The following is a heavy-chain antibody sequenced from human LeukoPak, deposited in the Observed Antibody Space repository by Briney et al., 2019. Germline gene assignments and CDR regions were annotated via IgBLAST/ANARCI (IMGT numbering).Heavy chain of an antibody. CDR3: ASGLVITGTFDY. Sequence: GSSVKVSFKSSGSTFTSYYIHWVWHAPGQGLEWMGIIKPSGGSTSSAQKFHGRLTMTRDLSTSTVYRELRSLRAEETAVYFCASGLVITGTFDYWGQGTLVTASS. D-gene: IGHD1-20*01. CDR1: GSTFTSYY. CDR2: IKPSGGST. J-gene: IGHJ4*02. V-gene: IGHV1-46*01.